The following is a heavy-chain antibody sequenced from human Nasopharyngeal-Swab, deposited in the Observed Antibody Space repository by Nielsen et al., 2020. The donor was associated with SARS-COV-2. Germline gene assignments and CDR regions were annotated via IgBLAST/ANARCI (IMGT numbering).Heavy chain of an antibody. J-gene: IGHJ4*02. CDR2: IWYDGSNK. CDR3: ARQSSGWYPDDY. CDR1: GFTFSSYG. V-gene: IGHV3-33*01. D-gene: IGHD6-19*01. Sequence: GESLKISCAASGFTFSSYGMHWVRQAPGKGLEWVAVIWYDGSNKYYADSVKGRFTISRDNSKNTLYLQMNSLRAEDTAVYYCARQSSGWYPDDYWGQGTLVTVSS.